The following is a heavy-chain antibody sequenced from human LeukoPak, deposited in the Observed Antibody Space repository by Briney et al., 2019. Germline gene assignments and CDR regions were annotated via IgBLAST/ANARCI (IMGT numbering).Heavy chain of an antibody. V-gene: IGHV3-23*01. D-gene: IGHD1-26*01. J-gene: IGHJ4*02. CDR3: AKDLRGRYDY. Sequence: PGGSLRLSCAASGFTFSSYATTWVRQAPGKGLEWVSTMSASGGSTYYADSVKGRFTISRDNSKNTLYLQMNSLRAEDTAVYYCAKDLRGRYDYWGQGTLVTVSS. CDR1: GFTFSSYA. CDR2: MSASGGST.